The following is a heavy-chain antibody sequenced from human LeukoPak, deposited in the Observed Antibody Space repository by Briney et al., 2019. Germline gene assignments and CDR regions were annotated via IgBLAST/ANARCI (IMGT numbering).Heavy chain of an antibody. CDR2: MYPGDSDT. Sequence: GESLKISCKGSGYTFTNYWIGWVRQMPGKGLEWMGMMYPGDSDTRYSPSFQGQVTISADKSISTAYLQWSSLKASDTAMYYCARGDYGDFRVFYTLFDYWGQGTLVTVSS. CDR1: GYTFTNYW. D-gene: IGHD4-17*01. J-gene: IGHJ4*02. V-gene: IGHV5-51*01. CDR3: ARGDYGDFRVFYTLFDY.